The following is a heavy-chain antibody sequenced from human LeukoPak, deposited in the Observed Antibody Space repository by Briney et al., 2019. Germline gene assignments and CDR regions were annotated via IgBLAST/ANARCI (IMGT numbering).Heavy chain of an antibody. Sequence: EASVKVSCKASGYTFTSYGISWVRQAPGQGLEWMGWISAYNGNTNYAQKLQGRVTMTTDTSTSTAYMELRSLRSEDTAVYYCARGRSDYDFWSGYIGPNWFDPWGQGTLVTVSS. D-gene: IGHD3-3*01. V-gene: IGHV1-18*01. CDR3: ARGRSDYDFWSGYIGPNWFDP. CDR2: ISAYNGNT. CDR1: GYTFTSYG. J-gene: IGHJ5*02.